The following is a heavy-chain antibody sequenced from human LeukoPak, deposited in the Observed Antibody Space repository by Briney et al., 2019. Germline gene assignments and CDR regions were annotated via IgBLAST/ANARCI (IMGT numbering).Heavy chain of an antibody. CDR1: GFTFSDYY. J-gene: IGHJ6*03. V-gene: IGHV3-11*01. Sequence: PGGSLRLSCAASGFTFSDYYMSWIRQAPGKGLEWVSYISSSGSTIYYADSVKGRFTISRDNAKNSLYLQMNSLRAEDTAVYYCARRYYDFWSGYYASYYYYYYMDVWGKGTTVTVS. CDR3: ARRYYDFWSGYYASYYYYYYMDV. D-gene: IGHD3-3*01. CDR2: ISSSGSTI.